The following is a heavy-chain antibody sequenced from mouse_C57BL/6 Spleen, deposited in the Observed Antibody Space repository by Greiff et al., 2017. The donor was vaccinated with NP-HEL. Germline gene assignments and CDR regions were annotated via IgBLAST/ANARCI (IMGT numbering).Heavy chain of an antibody. Sequence: QVQLKQPGAELVKPGASVKLSCKASGYTFTSYWMHWVKQRPGQGLEWIGMIHPFSGSTNYNEKFKCKAILTVDKSSSTAYMQLSSLTSEDSAVFSCARPLYEYLGFAYWGQWSLVAVSA. J-gene: IGHJ3*01. CDR2: IHPFSGST. D-gene: IGHD5-2*01. CDR1: GYTFTSYW. V-gene: IGHV1-64*01. CDR3: ARPLYEYLGFAY.